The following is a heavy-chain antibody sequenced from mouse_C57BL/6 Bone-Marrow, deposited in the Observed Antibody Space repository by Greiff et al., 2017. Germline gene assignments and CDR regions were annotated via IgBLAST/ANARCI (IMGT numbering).Heavy chain of an antibody. J-gene: IGHJ1*03. CDR3: TTYYYGSSYGDWYCDV. CDR1: GFNIKDDY. Sequence: VQLQQSGAELVRPGASVKLSCTASGFNIKDDYMHWVKQRPEQGLEWIGWIDPENGDTEYASKFQGKDTITADTSSNTAYLQLSSLTSEDTAVYYWTTYYYGSSYGDWYCDVWGTGTTVTVSS. D-gene: IGHD1-1*01. CDR2: IDPENGDT. V-gene: IGHV14-4*01.